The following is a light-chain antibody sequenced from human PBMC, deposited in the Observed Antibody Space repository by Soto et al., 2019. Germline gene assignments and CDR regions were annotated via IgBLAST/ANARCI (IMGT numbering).Light chain of an antibody. CDR1: QSVSSN. CDR2: GAS. CDR3: QQYNNWPYT. V-gene: IGKV3-15*01. J-gene: IGKJ2*01. Sequence: EIVMTQSPATLSVSPGERATLSCRASQSVSSNLAWYQQKPGQAPRLLIYGASTRATGIPARFSGSGSGAEFTLTISGLQSEDFEVYYCQQYNNWPYTFGQGTNLEIK.